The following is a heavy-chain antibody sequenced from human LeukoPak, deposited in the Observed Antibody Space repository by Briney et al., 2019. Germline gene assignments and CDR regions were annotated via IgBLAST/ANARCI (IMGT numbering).Heavy chain of an antibody. J-gene: IGHJ3*02. Sequence: SETLSLTCTASGGSISSGGYYWSWIRQPPGKGLEWIGYIYYSGSTNYNPSLKSRVTISVDTSKNQFSLKLSSVTAADTAVYYCARQGAYDFWSGQGAFDIWGQGTMVTVSS. CDR3: ARQGAYDFWSGQGAFDI. D-gene: IGHD3-3*01. CDR2: IYYSGST. V-gene: IGHV4-61*08. CDR1: GGSISSGGYY.